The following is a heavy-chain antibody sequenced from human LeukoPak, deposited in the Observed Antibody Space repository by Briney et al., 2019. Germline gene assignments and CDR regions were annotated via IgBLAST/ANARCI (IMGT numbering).Heavy chain of an antibody. CDR2: IWYDGSNE. CDR1: GFTFSNYS. Sequence: GGSLRLSCAASGFTFSNYSMNWVRQAPGKGLEWVTIIWYDGSNEYYADSVKGRFAFSRDNSKNTLYLQMNNLRVEDTAVYYCATSRGSYYMDVWGKGTTVTVSS. V-gene: IGHV3-33*08. CDR3: ATSRGSYYMDV. D-gene: IGHD1-26*01. J-gene: IGHJ6*03.